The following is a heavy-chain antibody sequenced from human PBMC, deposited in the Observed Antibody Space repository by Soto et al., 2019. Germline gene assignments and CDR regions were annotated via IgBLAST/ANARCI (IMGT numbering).Heavy chain of an antibody. CDR3: ARSIDS. V-gene: IGHV4-31*03. J-gene: IGHJ5*01. Sequence: QVQLQESGPGLVKPSQTLSLTCTVSGGSISSGGYYWSWIRQHPGKGLEWIGYIYYSGSTSYNPSLKSRGTRSVDTSKNQFARRRSSVAAAGTAVYYCARSIDSWGQGTRVTVSS. CDR2: IYYSGST. CDR1: GGSISSGGYY.